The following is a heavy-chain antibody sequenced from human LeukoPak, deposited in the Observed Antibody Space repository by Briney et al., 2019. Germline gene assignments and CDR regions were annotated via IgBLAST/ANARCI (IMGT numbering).Heavy chain of an antibody. V-gene: IGHV3-15*01. CDR1: GFTFSNAW. D-gene: IGHD2-2*01. J-gene: IGHJ5*02. Sequence: GGSLRLSCAASGFTFSNAWMSWVRQVPGKGLEWVGRIRSNPDGGTTDYATPVKGRFTMSRDDSKCTLYLQMNSLKTEDTAVYYCTTELAGYCSSTSCYLGVDRFDPWGQGTLVTVSS. CDR2: IRSNPDGGTT. CDR3: TTELAGYCSSTSCYLGVDRFDP.